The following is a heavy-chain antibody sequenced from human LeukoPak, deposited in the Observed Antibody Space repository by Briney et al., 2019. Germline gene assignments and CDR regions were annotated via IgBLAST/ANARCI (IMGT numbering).Heavy chain of an antibody. CDR2: MNPKSGNT. J-gene: IGHJ6*03. CDR3: ARFLKNPVNRRGPANYYMDV. D-gene: IGHD2/OR15-2a*01. V-gene: IGHV1-8*01. CDR1: GYTFSTYD. Sequence: ASVKVSCKAAGYTFSTYDISWVRQATGQGLEWMGWMNPKSGNTLYAQKFQGRVTMTRNTSISTAYMELSSVRSEDTAVYYCARFLKNPVNRRGPANYYMDVWGQGTTVTISS.